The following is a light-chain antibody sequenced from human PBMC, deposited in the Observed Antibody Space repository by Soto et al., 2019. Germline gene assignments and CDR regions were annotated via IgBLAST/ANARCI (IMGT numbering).Light chain of an antibody. Sequence: EIVLPQSPASLSLSPGEKATLSCRASQSVGRDLAWYQQKPGQAPRLLLYDASNRATGIPARFSGSGSGTDFTLTISSLEPEDFAFYYCQQRFNWWTFGQGTKV. V-gene: IGKV3-11*01. CDR3: QQRFNWWT. CDR2: DAS. CDR1: QSVGRD. J-gene: IGKJ1*01.